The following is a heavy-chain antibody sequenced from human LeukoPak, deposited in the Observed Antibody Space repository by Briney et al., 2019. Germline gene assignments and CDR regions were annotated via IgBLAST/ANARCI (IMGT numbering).Heavy chain of an antibody. CDR1: GYSISSGYY. V-gene: IGHV4-38-2*02. CDR2: IYHSGST. J-gene: IGHJ3*02. D-gene: IGHD3-9*01. CDR3: VSRAEDFDWLSLFDAFDI. Sequence: SETLSLTCTVSGYSISSGYYWGWIRQPPGKGLEWIGSIYHSGSTYYNPSLKSRVTISVDTSKNQFSLKLSSVTAADTAVYYCVSRAEDFDWLSLFDAFDIWGQGTMVTVSS.